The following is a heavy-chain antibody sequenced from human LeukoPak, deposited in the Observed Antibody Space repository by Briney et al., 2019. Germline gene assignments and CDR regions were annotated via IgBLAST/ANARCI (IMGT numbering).Heavy chain of an antibody. CDR3: ARGACSSTSCSADY. V-gene: IGHV3-21*01. J-gene: IGHJ4*02. CDR1: GFTFSSYS. Sequence: PGGSLRLSCAASGFTFSSYSMNWVRQAPGKGLEWVLSISSSSSYIYHADSVKGRFTISRDNAKNSLYLQMNSLRAEDTAVYYCARGACSSTSCSADYWGQGTLVTVSS. D-gene: IGHD2-2*01. CDR2: ISSSSSYI.